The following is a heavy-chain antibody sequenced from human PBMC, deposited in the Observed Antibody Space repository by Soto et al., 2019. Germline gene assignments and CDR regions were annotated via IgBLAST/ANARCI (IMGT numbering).Heavy chain of an antibody. CDR2: IYYSGST. V-gene: IGHV4-30-4*01. CDR1: GGSISSGDYY. CDR3: ARAPTYYYDSSGPKFDY. J-gene: IGHJ4*02. Sequence: SGTLSLTCTVSGGSISSGDYYWSWIRQPPGKGLEWIGYIYYSGSTYYNPSLKSRVTISVDTSKNQFSLKLSSVTAADTAVYYCARAPTYYYDSSGPKFDYWGQGTLVTVSS. D-gene: IGHD3-22*01.